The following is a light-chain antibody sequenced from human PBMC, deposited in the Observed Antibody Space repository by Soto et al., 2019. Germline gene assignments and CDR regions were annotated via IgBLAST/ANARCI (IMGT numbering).Light chain of an antibody. Sequence: SLWTQFPGALSLSLGERATLSCRASHSISISYLAWYQQQPGQAPRLLIYSTSTRATGIPDRFSGSGPGTDFTLTISKLEPGDFAVYYCQQYGGSSWTFGQGTKVDIK. J-gene: IGKJ1*01. CDR3: QQYGGSSWT. CDR2: STS. CDR1: HSISISY. V-gene: IGKV3-20*01.